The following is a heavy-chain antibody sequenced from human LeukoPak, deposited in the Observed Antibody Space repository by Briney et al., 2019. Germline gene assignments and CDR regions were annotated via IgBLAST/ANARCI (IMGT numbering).Heavy chain of an antibody. D-gene: IGHD3-10*01. J-gene: IGHJ4*02. CDR2: IYYSGST. CDR3: ASSGITMVRGVV. Sequence: SETLSLTCTVSGGSISSSSYYWGWLRQPPGKGLEWIGSIYYSGSTYYNPSLKSRVTISVDTSKNQFSLKLSSVTAADTAVYYCASSGITMVRGVVGGQGTLVTVSS. V-gene: IGHV4-39*01. CDR1: GGSISSSSYY.